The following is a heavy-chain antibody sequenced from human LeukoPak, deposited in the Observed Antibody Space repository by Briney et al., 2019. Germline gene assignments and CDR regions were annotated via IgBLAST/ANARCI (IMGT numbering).Heavy chain of an antibody. D-gene: IGHD3-10*01. CDR2: IYHSGST. Sequence: PSETLSLTCAVSGGSISSSNWWSWVRQPPGKGLEWIGEIYHSGSTNYNPSLKSRVTISVDKSKNQFSLKLSSVTAADTAVYYCATLDPNVGELPIGVVWGQGTTVTVSS. CDR3: ATLDPNVGELPIGVV. V-gene: IGHV4-4*02. J-gene: IGHJ6*02. CDR1: GGSISSSNW.